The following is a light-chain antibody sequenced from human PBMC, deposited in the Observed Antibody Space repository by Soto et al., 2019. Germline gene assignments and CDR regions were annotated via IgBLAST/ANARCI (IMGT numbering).Light chain of an antibody. CDR3: QTWGPGIVV. Sequence: QPVLTQSPSASASLGASVKLSCTLSSGHSTYAIAWHRQQPDKGPRYLMKVNSDGSHSKGDGIPDRFSGSSSGAERYLTISSLQSEDEVDYYCQTWGPGIVVFGGGTKLTVL. V-gene: IGLV4-69*01. CDR1: SGHSTYA. CDR2: VNSDGSH. J-gene: IGLJ2*01.